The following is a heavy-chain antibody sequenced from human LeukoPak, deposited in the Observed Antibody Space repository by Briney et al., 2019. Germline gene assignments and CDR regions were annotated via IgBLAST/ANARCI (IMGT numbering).Heavy chain of an antibody. V-gene: IGHV4-61*02. J-gene: IGHJ4*02. CDR1: GGSISSGRNY. CDR3: ARVELMGELAY. CDR2: IYTSGST. Sequence: PSQTLSLTCTVSGGSISSGRNYWSWIRQPAGKGLEWIGRIYTSGSTNYNPSLKSRVIISVDTSKNQFSLRLSSVTAADTAVYYCARVELMGELAYWGQGTLVTVSS. D-gene: IGHD3-16*01.